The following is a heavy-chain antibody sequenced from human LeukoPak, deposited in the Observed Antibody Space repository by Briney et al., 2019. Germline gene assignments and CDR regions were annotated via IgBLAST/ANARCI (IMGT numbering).Heavy chain of an antibody. CDR1: GYTFTGYF. D-gene: IGHD6-13*01. J-gene: IGHJ4*02. V-gene: IGHV1-2*02. CDR3: ARAQSLTAPAGTFANS. CDR2: INPNSGDT. Sequence: ASVKVSCKASGYTFTGYFLHWVRRAPGQGFEWMGWINPNSGDTSYTRTFQGRVTMTRDTSISTAYMELSSLRSDDTAVYYCARAQSLTAPAGTFANSWGQGTLVTVSS.